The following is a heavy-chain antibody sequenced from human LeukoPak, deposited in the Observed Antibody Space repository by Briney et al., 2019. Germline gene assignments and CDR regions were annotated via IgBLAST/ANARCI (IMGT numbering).Heavy chain of an antibody. Sequence: SETLSLTCSVSGVSMNSHYLNWIRQPPGKGLEWIGFISGGGSTNYNPSLMSRVTMSLETSKRQFSLKLRSVTAADTAVYYCVVSPNQDFYDYWGQGTLVTVSS. J-gene: IGHJ4*02. CDR2: ISGGGST. V-gene: IGHV4-4*09. CDR3: VVSPNQDFYDY. CDR1: GVSMNSHY.